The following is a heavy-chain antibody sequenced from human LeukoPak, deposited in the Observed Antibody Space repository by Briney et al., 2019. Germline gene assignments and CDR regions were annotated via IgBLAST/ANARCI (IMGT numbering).Heavy chain of an antibody. V-gene: IGHV3-23*01. CDR2: ISGDGVSP. J-gene: IGHJ4*02. D-gene: IGHD4/OR15-4a*01. Sequence: GGSLRLSCAASGFTFNNYALTWVRQTPGKGLECVSAISGDGVSPYYADSVRGRFTISRDNSKNTLYLQMNSLRAEDTAVYSCARDPGAFPYFFDCWGQGTLVTVSS. CDR3: ARDPGAFPYFFDC. CDR1: GFTFNNYA.